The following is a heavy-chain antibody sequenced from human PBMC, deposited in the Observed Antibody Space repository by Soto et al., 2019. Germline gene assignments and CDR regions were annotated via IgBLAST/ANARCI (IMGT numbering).Heavy chain of an antibody. D-gene: IGHD1-7*01. V-gene: IGHV1-18*01. J-gene: IGHJ6*02. CDR3: ARLIIFGITGTTVYGMDV. CDR2: ISAYNGNT. Sequence: QVPLVQSGAEVKKPGASVKVSCKASGYTFTSYGISWVRQAPGQGLEWMGWISAYNGNTNYAQKLQGRVTMTTDTSTSTAYMELRSLRSDDTAVYYCARLIIFGITGTTVYGMDVWGQGTTVTVSS. CDR1: GYTFTSYG.